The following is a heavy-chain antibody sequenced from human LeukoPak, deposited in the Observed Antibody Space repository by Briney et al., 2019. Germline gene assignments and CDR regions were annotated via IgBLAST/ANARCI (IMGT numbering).Heavy chain of an antibody. CDR3: AKGSREYQLLFDYYYYMDV. V-gene: IGHV3-23*01. D-gene: IGHD2-2*01. CDR1: GFTFSSDA. J-gene: IGHJ6*03. Sequence: GRSLRLSCAASGFTFSSDAMTWVRQAPGKGLAWVGAIIGSGVSTYYADSVKSRFTISREHSKNTLYLQMNSLSAEDTAVYYCAKGSREYQLLFDYYYYMDVWGKGTTVTVSS. CDR2: IIGSGVST.